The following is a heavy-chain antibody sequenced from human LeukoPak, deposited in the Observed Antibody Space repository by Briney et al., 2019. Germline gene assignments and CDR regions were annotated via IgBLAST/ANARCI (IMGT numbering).Heavy chain of an antibody. CDR3: ARDLPAGMAARPPYQLDY. V-gene: IGHV1-18*01. CDR2: ISVYNGDT. D-gene: IGHD6-6*01. CDR1: DYTFTTYG. J-gene: IGHJ4*02. Sequence: ASVRVSCKASDYTFTTYGITWARQVPGQRLEWMGWISVYNGDTKYAQNFQGRVTLTTDTSTSTVYMELRSLKSDDTAVYYCARDLPAGMAARPPYQLDYWGQGTRVTVSS.